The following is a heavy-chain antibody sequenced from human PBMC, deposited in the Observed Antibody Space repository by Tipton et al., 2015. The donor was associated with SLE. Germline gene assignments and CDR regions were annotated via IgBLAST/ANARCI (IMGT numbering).Heavy chain of an antibody. V-gene: IGHV4-39*07. J-gene: IGHJ4*02. CDR2: MYFSGNT. CDR1: GGSISESTYS. CDR3: ARDPKY. Sequence: TLSLTCTVSGGSISESTYSWDWIRQAPGKGLEWIGSMYFSGNTYYNPFIRSRVTISADTSKNQFSLKLTSVTAADTAVYYCARDPKYWGQGTLVIVSS.